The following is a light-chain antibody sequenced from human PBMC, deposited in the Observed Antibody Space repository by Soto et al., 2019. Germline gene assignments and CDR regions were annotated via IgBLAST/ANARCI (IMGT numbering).Light chain of an antibody. J-gene: IGKJ1*01. Sequence: EIGLTQSTGTLSLSPGERATLSGRASQSDSNNYLAWYQQKPGQAPRLLIYGASNRATGIPDRFSGSGSGTDFTLTISRLEPEDFAVYYCQQYGSSGTFGQGAKADI. CDR1: QSDSNNY. CDR2: GAS. V-gene: IGKV3-20*01. CDR3: QQYGSSGT.